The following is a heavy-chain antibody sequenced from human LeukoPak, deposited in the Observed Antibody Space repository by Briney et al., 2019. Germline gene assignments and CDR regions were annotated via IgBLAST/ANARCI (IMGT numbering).Heavy chain of an antibody. CDR1: GFTFSSYE. CDR3: ARESIAVAGAPFDY. J-gene: IGHJ4*02. Sequence: GGSLRLSCAASGFTFSSYEMNWVRQAPGKGLEWVSYISSGSTIYDAGSVKGRFTISRDNAKNSLYLQMNSLRAEDTAVYYCARESIAVAGAPFDYWGQGTLVTVSS. V-gene: IGHV3-48*03. CDR2: ISSGSTI. D-gene: IGHD6-19*01.